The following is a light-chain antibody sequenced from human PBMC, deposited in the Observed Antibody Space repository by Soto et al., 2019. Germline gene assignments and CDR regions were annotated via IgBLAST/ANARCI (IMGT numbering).Light chain of an antibody. J-gene: IGLJ1*01. CDR3: QSYDSSLSGYV. CDR2: GNS. V-gene: IGLV1-40*01. CDR1: SAKIGAGYD. Sequence: QSVLTQPPSVSGAPGQSGTVSWTWVSAKIGAGYDVHWYQQLPGTAPKLLIYGNSNRPSGVPDRFSGSKSGTSASLAITGLQAEDEADYYCQSYDSSLSGYVFGTGTKVTVL.